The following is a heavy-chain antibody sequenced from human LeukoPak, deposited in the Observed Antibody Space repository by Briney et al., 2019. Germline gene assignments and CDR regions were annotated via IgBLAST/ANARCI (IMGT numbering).Heavy chain of an antibody. Sequence: GGSLRLSCAASGFTFSGSAMHWVRQASGKGLEWVGRIRSKANSYATAYAASVKGRFTISRDDSKNTAYLQMNSLKTEDTAVYYCTRADYYDSSGYISTDAFDIWGQGTMVTVSS. J-gene: IGHJ3*02. CDR3: TRADYYDSSGYISTDAFDI. CDR1: GFTFSGSA. CDR2: IRSKANSYAT. V-gene: IGHV3-73*01. D-gene: IGHD3-22*01.